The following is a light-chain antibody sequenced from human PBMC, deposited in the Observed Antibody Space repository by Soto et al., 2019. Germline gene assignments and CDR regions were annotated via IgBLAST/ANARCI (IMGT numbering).Light chain of an antibody. CDR2: EVS. Sequence: QSVLTQPASVSGSPGQSITISCTGTSSDVGSYNLVSWYQQHPGKAPKLMIYEVSKRPSGVSNRFSGSKSGNTASLTIPGLQAEDEADYYCCSYAGTPYVFGTGTKVTVL. J-gene: IGLJ1*01. CDR3: CSYAGTPYV. V-gene: IGLV2-23*02. CDR1: SSDVGSYNL.